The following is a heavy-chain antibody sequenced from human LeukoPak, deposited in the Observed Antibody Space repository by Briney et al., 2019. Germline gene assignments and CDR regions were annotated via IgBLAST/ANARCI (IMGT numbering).Heavy chain of an antibody. V-gene: IGHV3-7*01. Sequence: PGGSLRLSCAASGFTFRSYWMSWVRQAPGKGLEWVANIEPGGSEGYYVDSVKGRFTISRDNAKNSLDLQMNSLRAEDTAVYYCARVPGFDYWGQGTLVTVSS. CDR3: ARVPGFDY. J-gene: IGHJ4*02. CDR1: GFTFRSYW. CDR2: IEPGGSEG.